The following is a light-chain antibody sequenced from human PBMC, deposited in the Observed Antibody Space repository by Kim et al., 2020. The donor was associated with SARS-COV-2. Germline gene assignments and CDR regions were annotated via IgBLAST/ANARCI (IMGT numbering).Light chain of an antibody. J-gene: IGKJ4*01. CDR2: DAS. CDR1: QSVSSY. CDR3: QQRTTWPPTLT. V-gene: IGKV3-11*01. Sequence: EIVLTQSPATLSLSPGERATLSCRASQSVSSYLAWYQQKPGQAPRLLIYDASNRATGIPARFSGSGSGTDFTLTISSLEPEVFAVYYCQQRTTWPPTLTFGGGTKVDIK.